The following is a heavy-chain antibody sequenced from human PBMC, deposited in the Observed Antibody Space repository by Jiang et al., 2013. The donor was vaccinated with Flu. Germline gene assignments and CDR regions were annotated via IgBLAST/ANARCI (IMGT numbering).Heavy chain of an antibody. V-gene: IGHV4-39*02. CDR2: IYYGGPS. Sequence: PGLVKPSETLSLTCTLSGGSISGSSYYWGWIRQPPGKGLEWIGSIYYGGPSYYNPSFKSRATVSVDTSKNHFSLTLSSVTAADTAVYYCARPRGGNPPHHYFDSWGLGTLVTVSS. CDR1: GGSISGSSYY. CDR3: ARPRGGNPPHHYFDS. D-gene: IGHD4-23*01. J-gene: IGHJ4*02.